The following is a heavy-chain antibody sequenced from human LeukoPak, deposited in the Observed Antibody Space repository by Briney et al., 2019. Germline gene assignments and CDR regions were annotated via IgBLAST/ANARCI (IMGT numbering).Heavy chain of an antibody. V-gene: IGHV4-39*01. CDR3: ARHTYYYGSGSHYYFDY. CDR2: IYYSGST. Sequence: SETLSLTCTVSGGSISSSSYYWGWIRQPPGKGLEWIGSIYYSGSTYYNPSLKSRVTISVDTSKNQFSLKLSSVTAADTAVYYCARHTYYYGSGSHYYFDYWGQGTLVTVSS. CDR1: GGSISSSSYY. D-gene: IGHD3-10*01. J-gene: IGHJ4*02.